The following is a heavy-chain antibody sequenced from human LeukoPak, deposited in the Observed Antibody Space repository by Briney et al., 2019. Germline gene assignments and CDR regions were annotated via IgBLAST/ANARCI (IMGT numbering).Heavy chain of an antibody. Sequence: GGSLRLSCAASGFTVSSNYMSWVRQAPGKGLEWVSAIYSGGSTYYADSVKGRFTISRDNAKDSLYLQMNSLRAEDTAMYYCARDIRAVGITLYFDYWGQGILVTVTS. V-gene: IGHV3-53*01. CDR1: GFTVSSNY. J-gene: IGHJ4*02. D-gene: IGHD3-22*01. CDR2: IYSGGST. CDR3: ARDIRAVGITLYFDY.